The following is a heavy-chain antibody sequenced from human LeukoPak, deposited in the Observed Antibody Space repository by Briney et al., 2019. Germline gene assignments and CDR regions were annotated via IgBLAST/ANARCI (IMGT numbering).Heavy chain of an antibody. J-gene: IGHJ4*02. CDR1: GFTFSSYA. V-gene: IGHV3-30-3*01. Sequence: PGRTLRPSCAASGFTFSSYAMHWVRQAPAKGVEWGAAISYDGSNKSYADSVKGRFTISRDNSKNTLYLQMNSLRAEDTAVYYCARDITMIVVVITIRGAFDYWGQGTLVTVSS. CDR2: ISYDGSNK. D-gene: IGHD3-22*01. CDR3: ARDITMIVVVITIRGAFDY.